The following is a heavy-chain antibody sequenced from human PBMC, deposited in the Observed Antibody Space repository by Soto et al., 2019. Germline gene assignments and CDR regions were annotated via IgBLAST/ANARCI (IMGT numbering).Heavy chain of an antibody. CDR3: ARVGGSYRSPYY. J-gene: IGHJ4*02. CDR2: IDGDGSST. Sequence: VQLVESGGGLVQPGGSLRLSCAASGFTFSSYWMHWVRQAPGKGLVWVSRIDGDGSSTSYADSVKGRFTISRDNAKNTLYLQMNSLRAEDTAVYYCARVGGSYRSPYYWGQGTLVTVSP. D-gene: IGHD1-26*01. V-gene: IGHV3-74*01. CDR1: GFTFSSYW.